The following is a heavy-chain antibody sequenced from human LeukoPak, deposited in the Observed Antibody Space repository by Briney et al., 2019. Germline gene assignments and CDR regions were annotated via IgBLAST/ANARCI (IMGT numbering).Heavy chain of an antibody. CDR3: VSFYEAY. CDR1: GNYW. J-gene: IGHJ4*02. V-gene: IGHV3-74*01. D-gene: IGHD2/OR15-2a*01. Sequence: GGSLRLSCAASGNYWMHWVRQAPGKGLVWVSHINSDGSWTSYADSVKGRFTISKDNAKNTVYLQMNNLRAVDTAVYYCVSFYEAYWGRGTLVTVSS. CDR2: INSDGSWT.